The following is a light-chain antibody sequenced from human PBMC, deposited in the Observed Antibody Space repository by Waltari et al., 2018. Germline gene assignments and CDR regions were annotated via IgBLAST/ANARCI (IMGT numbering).Light chain of an antibody. CDR2: VNS. Sequence: QSVLTQPPSVSGAPGQRVTIPCTGSSAIIGAGFDVHWYQQIPGTAPKLLIFVNSRRPSGVPDRFSGSRSGTSASLAITGLRAEDEADYYCQSYDSSLNGRVFGGGTKVTVL. CDR1: SAIIGAGFD. J-gene: IGLJ3*02. V-gene: IGLV1-40*01. CDR3: QSYDSSLNGRV.